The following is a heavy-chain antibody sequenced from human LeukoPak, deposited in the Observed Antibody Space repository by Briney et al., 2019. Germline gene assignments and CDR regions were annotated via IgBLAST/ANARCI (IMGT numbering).Heavy chain of an antibody. CDR2: IRSSGSTI. CDR3: ERDSRGVRGVTKGVFDY. CDR1: GFTFSDYY. Sequence: GGSLRLSCAASGFTFSDYYMSWIRQAPGKGLEWGSYIRSSGSTIYCADSVKGRFTISRDNAKDSLYLQMNSLRAEDTAVYYCERDSRGVRGVTKGVFDYWGQGTLVTVSS. J-gene: IGHJ4*02. D-gene: IGHD3-10*01. V-gene: IGHV3-11*01.